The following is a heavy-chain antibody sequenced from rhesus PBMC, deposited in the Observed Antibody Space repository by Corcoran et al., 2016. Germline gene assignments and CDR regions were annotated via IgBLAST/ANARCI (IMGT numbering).Heavy chain of an antibody. D-gene: IGHD2-2*01. J-gene: IGHJ2*01. CDR3: ARFTSTTIRYFDL. Sequence: QVQLQQWGEGLVKPSETLSLTCAVYGGSISGYYYWSWIRQPPGKGLEWIGYIYGNSASTNYNPSLKNPDTISKATSRNQFSLKLSSVTAADTAVYYCARFTSTTIRYFDLWGPGTPITISS. V-gene: IGHV4-73*01. CDR2: IYGNSAST. CDR1: GGSISGYYY.